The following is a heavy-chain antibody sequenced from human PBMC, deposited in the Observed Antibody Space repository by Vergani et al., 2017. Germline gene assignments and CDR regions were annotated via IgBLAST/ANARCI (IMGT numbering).Heavy chain of an antibody. CDR2: TYYRSKWYN. J-gene: IGHJ4*02. CDR1: GDSFSSNTAA. Sequence: QVQLQQSGPGLVKPSQTLSLTCAISGDSFSSNTAAWNWIRQSPWRGLEWLGRTYYRSKWYNDYAVSVKSRITTNPHTSKNQCSLQLNSVAPEDTAVYYCARANGDFPFDYWGQGTLVTVSS. CDR3: ARANGDFPFDY. V-gene: IGHV6-1*01. D-gene: IGHD2-21*02.